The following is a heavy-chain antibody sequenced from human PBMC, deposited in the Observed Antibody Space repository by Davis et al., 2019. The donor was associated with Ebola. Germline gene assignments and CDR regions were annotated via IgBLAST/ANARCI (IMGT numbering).Heavy chain of an antibody. D-gene: IGHD3-3*01. CDR2: INPISRTT. J-gene: IGHJ4*02. CDR1: GGTFNNYF. CDR3: TKDPSPYYDFWSGYDD. Sequence: SVKVSCKASGGTFNNYFYSWVRQAPGQGLEWMGGINPISRTTNYTQKFQGRLTITADESLRTAYMELSSLTSGDTAVYYCTKDPSPYYDFWSGYDDWGQGTLVIVSA. V-gene: IGHV1-69*13.